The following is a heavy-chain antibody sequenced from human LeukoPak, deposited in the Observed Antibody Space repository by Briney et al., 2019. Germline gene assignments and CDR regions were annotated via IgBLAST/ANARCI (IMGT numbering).Heavy chain of an antibody. Sequence: PSVKVSCKASGYTFSRYGVNWVRQAPGQGLEWMGGLSTYNGSTNYAQKLQGRVTMTTDTSTSTAYMELRSLRSDDTAVYYCARGIWGSSGWYYFDYWGQGTLVTVSS. D-gene: IGHD6-19*01. CDR2: LSTYNGST. CDR1: GYTFSRYG. CDR3: ARGIWGSSGWYYFDY. J-gene: IGHJ4*02. V-gene: IGHV1-18*01.